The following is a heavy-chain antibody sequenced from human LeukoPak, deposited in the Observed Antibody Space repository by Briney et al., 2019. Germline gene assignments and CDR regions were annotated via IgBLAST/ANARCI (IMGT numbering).Heavy chain of an antibody. J-gene: IGHJ4*02. CDR2: INQSGTT. CDR3: AGGATPGVF. Sequence: PSETLSLTCAVYGGSFSDYYWNWIRQPPGKGLEWIGEINQSGTTNYNPSLKSRLNISLDTSKNHFFLKLTSATAADTALYYCAGGATPGVFWGQGILVTVSA. V-gene: IGHV4-34*01. D-gene: IGHD3-10*01. CDR1: GGSFSDYY.